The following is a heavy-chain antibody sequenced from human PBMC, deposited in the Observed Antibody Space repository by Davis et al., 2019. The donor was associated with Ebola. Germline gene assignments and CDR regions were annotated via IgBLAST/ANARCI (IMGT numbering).Heavy chain of an antibody. CDR2: LYYSGST. J-gene: IGHJ4*02. CDR3: ARTNSSGWYSLIDY. CDR1: GGSISSYY. V-gene: IGHV4-59*12. Sequence: MPSETLSLTCTVSGGSISSYYWSWIRQPPGKGLEWIWYLYYSGSTYYNPSLKSRVTITVDTSKNQFSLKLSSVTAADTAVYYCARTNSSGWYSLIDYWGQGTLVTVSS. D-gene: IGHD6-19*01.